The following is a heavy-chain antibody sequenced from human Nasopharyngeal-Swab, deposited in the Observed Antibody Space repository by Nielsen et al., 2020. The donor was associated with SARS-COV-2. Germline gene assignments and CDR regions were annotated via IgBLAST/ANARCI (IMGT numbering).Heavy chain of an antibody. CDR2: IYWDDDK. J-gene: IGHJ4*02. D-gene: IGHD3-16*02. V-gene: IGHV2-5*02. CDR3: ARIDYDYVWGSYRYTGGYFDY. Sequence: WIRQPPGKALEWLVLIYWDDDKRYSPSLKSRLTISKDTSKSQVVLTMTNMDPVDTATYYCARIDYDYVWGSYRYTGGYFDYWGQGTLVTVSS.